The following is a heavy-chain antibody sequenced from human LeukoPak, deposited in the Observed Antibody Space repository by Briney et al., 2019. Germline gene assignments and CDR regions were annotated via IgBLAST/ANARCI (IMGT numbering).Heavy chain of an antibody. CDR3: ARASSTSYYYYYYMDV. D-gene: IGHD2-2*01. V-gene: IGHV1-18*01. J-gene: IGHJ6*03. CDR2: ISAYNGNA. CDR1: GYTFTSYG. Sequence: ASVKVSCKASGYTFTSYGISWVRQAPGQGLEWMGWISAYNGNANYAQKLQGRVTMTTDTSTSTAHMELRSLRSDDTAVYYCARASSTSYYYYYYMDVWGKGTTVTVSS.